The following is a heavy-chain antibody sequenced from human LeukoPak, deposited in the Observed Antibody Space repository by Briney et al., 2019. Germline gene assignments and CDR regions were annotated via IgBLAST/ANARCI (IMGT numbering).Heavy chain of an antibody. J-gene: IGHJ5*02. D-gene: IGHD3-10*01. CDR3: ARGLLWFSSKGWFDP. V-gene: IGHV4-34*01. CDR1: GGSFSGYY. Sequence: SETLSLTCAVYGGSFSGYYWSWIRQPPGKGLEWIGEINHSGSTNYNPSLKSRVTISVDTSKNQFSLKLSSVTAADTAVYYCARGLLWFSSKGWFDPWGQGTLVTVSS. CDR2: INHSGST.